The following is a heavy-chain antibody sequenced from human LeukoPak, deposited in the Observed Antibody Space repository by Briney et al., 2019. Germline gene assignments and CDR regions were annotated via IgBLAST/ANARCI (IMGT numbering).Heavy chain of an antibody. CDR1: GFTFSSFS. J-gene: IGHJ4*02. V-gene: IGHV3-30*04. CDR3: ARVDCRSTSCSPFDY. Sequence: PGRSQRLSCAASGFTFSSFSMHWVRQAPGKGLEWLAVILYDGSTQYYADSVRGRFTASRDNSKDTLYLQMTSLRVEDTAVYYCARVDCRSTSCSPFDYWGQGTLVTVSS. CDR2: ILYDGSTQ. D-gene: IGHD2-2*01.